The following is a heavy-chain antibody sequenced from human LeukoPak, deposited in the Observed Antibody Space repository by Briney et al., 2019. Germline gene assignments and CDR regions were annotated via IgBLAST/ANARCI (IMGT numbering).Heavy chain of an antibody. CDR1: GGSISSSSYY. CDR3: ARDGQLGYYYYYGMDV. D-gene: IGHD6-6*01. CDR2: IYYSGST. V-gene: IGHV4-61*01. J-gene: IGHJ6*02. Sequence: SETLSLTCTVSGGSISSSSYYWSWIRQPPGKGLEWIGYIYYSGSTNYNPSLKSRVTISVDTSKNQFSLKLSSVTAADTAVYYCARDGQLGYYYYYGMDVWGQGTTVTVSS.